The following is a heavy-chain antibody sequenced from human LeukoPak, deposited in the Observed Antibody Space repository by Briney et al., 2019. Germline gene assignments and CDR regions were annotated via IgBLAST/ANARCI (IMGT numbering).Heavy chain of an antibody. D-gene: IGHD3-22*01. V-gene: IGHV3-13*01. CDR1: GFTFSSYD. Sequence: GGSLRLSCAASGFTFSSYDMHWVRQATGKGLEWVSAIGTAGDTYYPGSVKGRSTISRENAKNSLYLQMNSLRAGDTAVYYCARGTSYYDSSGYYLFDYWGQGTLVTVSS. CDR2: IGTAGDT. CDR3: ARGTSYYDSSGYYLFDY. J-gene: IGHJ4*02.